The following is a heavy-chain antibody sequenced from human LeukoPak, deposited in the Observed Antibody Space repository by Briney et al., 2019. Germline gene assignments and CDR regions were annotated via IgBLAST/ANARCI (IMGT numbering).Heavy chain of an antibody. D-gene: IGHD2-8*01. CDR1: GGSISSSSYY. CDR3: ARSGTKTNGFDH. Sequence: PSETLSLTCTVSGGSISSSSYYWGWIRQPPGKGLEWIGSIYYSGSTNYNPSLKSRVTISVDTSKNQFSLKLTSVTAADTAVYYCARSGTKTNGFDHWGQGTLVTVSS. J-gene: IGHJ4*02. V-gene: IGHV4-39*07. CDR2: IYYSGST.